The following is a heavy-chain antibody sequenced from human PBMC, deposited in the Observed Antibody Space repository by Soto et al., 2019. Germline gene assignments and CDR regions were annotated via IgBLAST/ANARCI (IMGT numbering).Heavy chain of an antibody. CDR3: ARGRYTYGPDN. D-gene: IGHD5-18*01. CDR1: GGSVSSYY. V-gene: IGHV4-59*02. Sequence: SETLSLTCRISGGSVSSYYWSWIRQPPGKGLEWIGYIYYSGDTSYNPSLNSRVTISVDTSKKQFYLKLSSVTAAGTAVYYCARGRYTYGPDNWGRGTLVTVSS. J-gene: IGHJ4*02. CDR2: IYYSGDT.